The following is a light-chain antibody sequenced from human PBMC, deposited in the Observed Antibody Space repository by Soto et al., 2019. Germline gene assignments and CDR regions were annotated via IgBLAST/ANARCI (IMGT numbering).Light chain of an antibody. V-gene: IGKV3-15*01. J-gene: IGKJ5*01. CDR2: GAS. CDR1: QSVSSS. Sequence: EIVMTQSPATLSVSPGERVTLSCRASQSVSSSLAWYQQRPGQAPRLLIYGASTRATGIPARFSGSGSGTALTLTISSLQSEDFAVYSCQQYNNWPPITFGQGTRLEIK. CDR3: QQYNNWPPIT.